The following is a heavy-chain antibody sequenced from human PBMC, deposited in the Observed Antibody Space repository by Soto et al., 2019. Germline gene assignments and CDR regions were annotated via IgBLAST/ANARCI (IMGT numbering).Heavy chain of an antibody. CDR1: GGSISSYY. CDR2: IYYSGIT. CDR3: ARYKSNYYYGMDV. Sequence: PSETLSLTCTVSGGSISSYYWGWIRQPPGKGLEWIGYIYYSGITNYNPSLKSRITISVDTSKNQFSLKLSSVTDADTAEFYCARYKSNYYYGMDVWGQGTTVTVSS. V-gene: IGHV4-59*01. J-gene: IGHJ6*02. D-gene: IGHD1-20*01.